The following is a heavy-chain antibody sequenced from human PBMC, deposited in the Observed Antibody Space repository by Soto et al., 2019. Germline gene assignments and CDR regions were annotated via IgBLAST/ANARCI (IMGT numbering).Heavy chain of an antibody. CDR3: AKATEDGEYQLLAGAYFDY. D-gene: IGHD2-2*01. V-gene: IGHV3-23*01. CDR2: ISGSGGST. J-gene: IGHJ4*02. CDR1: GFTFSSYA. Sequence: PGGSLRLSCAASGFTFSSYAMSWVRQAPGKGLEWVSAISGSGGSTYYADSVKGRFTISRDNSKNTLYLQMNSLRAEDTAVYYCAKATEDGEYQLLAGAYFDYWGQGTLVTVSS.